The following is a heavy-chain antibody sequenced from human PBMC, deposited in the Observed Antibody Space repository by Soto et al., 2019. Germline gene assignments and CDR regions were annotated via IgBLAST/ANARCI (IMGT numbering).Heavy chain of an antibody. J-gene: IGHJ6*02. D-gene: IGHD3-3*01. CDR2: INPNSGGT. V-gene: IGHV1-2*04. Sequence: ASVKVSCKASGYTFTGYYMHWVRQAPGQGLEWMGWINPNSGGTNYAQKFQGWVTMTRDTSISTAYMELSRLRSDDTAVYYCARGNDFWSGDPLYYYYGMDVWGQGTTVT. CDR3: ARGNDFWSGDPLYYYYGMDV. CDR1: GYTFTGYY.